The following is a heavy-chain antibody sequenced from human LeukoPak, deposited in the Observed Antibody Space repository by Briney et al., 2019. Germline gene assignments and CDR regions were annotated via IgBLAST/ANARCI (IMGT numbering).Heavy chain of an antibody. Sequence: PSETLSLTCTVSGASISRYYWSWIRQPPGKGLEWIGYILYSGSTNCNPSLKSRVTISVDTSKNQFSLKLSSVTAADTAVYYCARGARLRSRVIPYGMDVWGQGITVTVSS. CDR3: ARGARLRSRVIPYGMDV. V-gene: IGHV4-59*12. CDR2: ILYSGST. J-gene: IGHJ6*02. CDR1: GASISRYY. D-gene: IGHD2/OR15-2a*01.